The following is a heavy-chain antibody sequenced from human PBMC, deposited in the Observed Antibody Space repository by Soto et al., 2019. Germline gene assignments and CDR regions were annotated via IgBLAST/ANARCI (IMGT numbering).Heavy chain of an antibody. CDR1: GFTFSLSE. J-gene: IGHJ4*02. CDR2: ISNSGSTL. Sequence: EVHLVESGGDLVQPGGSLRLSCTASGFTFSLSEMIWVRQVLGKGLEWVSYISNSGSTLHYADSVKGRFTVSRDNAKNSLFLQMNNLRADDTAVYFCARIAKRDRSREFDSWGQGTLVTVSS. D-gene: IGHD2-21*01. CDR3: ARIAKRDRSREFDS. V-gene: IGHV3-48*03.